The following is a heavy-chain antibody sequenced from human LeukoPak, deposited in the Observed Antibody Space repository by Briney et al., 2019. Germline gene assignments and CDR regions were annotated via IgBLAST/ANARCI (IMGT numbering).Heavy chain of an antibody. CDR3: ARELWFGELFYDY. V-gene: IGHV1-2*02. J-gene: IGHJ4*02. CDR2: INPNSGGT. D-gene: IGHD3-10*01. Sequence: GASVKVSCKASGYTFTGYYMHWVRQAPGQGLEWMGWINPNSGGTNYAQKFQGRVTMTRDTSISTAYMELSRLRSDDTAVYYCARELWFGELFYDYWGQGTLVTVSS. CDR1: GYTFTGYY.